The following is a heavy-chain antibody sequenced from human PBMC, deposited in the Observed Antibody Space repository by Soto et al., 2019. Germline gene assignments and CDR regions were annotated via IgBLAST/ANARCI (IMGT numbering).Heavy chain of an antibody. CDR2: VNPNTGNT. Sequence: QVQLVQSGAEVKKPGASVKVSCTASGYTFRSYDIHWVRQATGQGLEWMGWVNPNTGNTGDAQRLQGRVTMTRDISKSTAYVVLSRLTAEDTTIYYCARAYGAGSFDFWGPGTLVSVSS. CDR1: GYTFRSYD. V-gene: IGHV1-8*01. J-gene: IGHJ5*01. D-gene: IGHD3-10*01. CDR3: ARAYGAGSFDF.